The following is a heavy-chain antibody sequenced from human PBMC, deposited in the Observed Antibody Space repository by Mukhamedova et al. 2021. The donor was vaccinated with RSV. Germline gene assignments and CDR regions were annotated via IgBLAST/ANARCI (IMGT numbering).Heavy chain of an antibody. CDR3: ASLGRGSGYYYPMVY. J-gene: IGHJ4*02. Sequence: SLKSRVTISVDTSKNQFSLKLSSVTAADTAVYYCASLGRGSGYYYPMVYWGQGTLVTVSS. V-gene: IGHV4-59*01. D-gene: IGHD3-22*01.